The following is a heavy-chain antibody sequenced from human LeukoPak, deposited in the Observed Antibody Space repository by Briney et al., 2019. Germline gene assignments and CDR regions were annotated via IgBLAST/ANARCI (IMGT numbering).Heavy chain of an antibody. Sequence: GGSLRLSCAASGFTFDYYTMHWVRQAPGKGLEWVSLISWDGSNTYYADSVKGRFTISRDNSKNTLYLQMNSLRAEDTAVYYCARGGDSSGWYRYSGSYPIDYWGQGTLVTVSS. J-gene: IGHJ4*02. V-gene: IGHV3-43*01. D-gene: IGHD6-19*01. CDR2: ISWDGSNT. CDR3: ARGGDSSGWYRYSGSYPIDY. CDR1: GFTFDYYT.